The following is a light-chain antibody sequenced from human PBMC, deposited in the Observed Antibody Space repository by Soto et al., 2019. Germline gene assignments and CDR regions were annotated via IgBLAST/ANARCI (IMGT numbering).Light chain of an antibody. CDR1: QSVSRL. CDR3: HQYNSYPWT. V-gene: IGKV1-5*03. CDR2: LAS. J-gene: IGKJ1*01. Sequence: DIQMTQSPSTLSASVGDRVTITCRASQSVSRLLAWYQQKPGKAPKLLVHLASNLETNVPSRFSVTWSGTDFTLTINSLQPDDFATYYCHQYNSYPWTFGQGTTLDVK.